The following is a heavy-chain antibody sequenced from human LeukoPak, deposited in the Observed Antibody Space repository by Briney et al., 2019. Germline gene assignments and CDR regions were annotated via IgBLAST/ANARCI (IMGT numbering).Heavy chain of an antibody. CDR1: GFTFSSYA. CDR3: ARVGTKSSSWRFDP. Sequence: PGGSLRLSCAASGFTFSSYAMSWVRQAPGKGLEWVSAISGSGGSTYYADSVKGRFTISRDNAKNSLYLQMNSLRAEDTAVYYCARVGTKSSSWRFDPWGQGTLVTVSS. V-gene: IGHV3-23*01. J-gene: IGHJ5*02. CDR2: ISGSGGST. D-gene: IGHD6-13*01.